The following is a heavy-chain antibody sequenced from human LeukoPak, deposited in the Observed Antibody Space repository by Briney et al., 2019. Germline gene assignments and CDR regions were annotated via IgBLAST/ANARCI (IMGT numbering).Heavy chain of an antibody. CDR1: GFTFNLSW. CDR2: MDPSGSQK. Sequence: GGSLRLSCAASGFTFNLSWLNWVRQAPGRGLEWVANMDPSGSQKRYVDSVKGRFTISKDNPGTSLYLEMNSLRTEDTAIYYCAIWASGNSWGQGTLVTVSS. CDR3: AIWASGNS. V-gene: IGHV3-7*01. J-gene: IGHJ4*02. D-gene: IGHD3-10*01.